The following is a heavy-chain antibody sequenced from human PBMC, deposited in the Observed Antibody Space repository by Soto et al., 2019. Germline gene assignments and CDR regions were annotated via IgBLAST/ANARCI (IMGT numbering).Heavy chain of an antibody. D-gene: IGHD3-10*01. CDR3: ARDLLAVRGVKNYYYGMDV. Sequence: SETLSLTCTGSGGSISSYYWSWIRQPPGKGLEWIGYIYYSGSTNYNPSLKSRVTISVDTSKNQFSLKLSSVTAADTAVYYCARDLLAVRGVKNYYYGMDVWGQGTTVTVS. CDR1: GGSISSYY. CDR2: IYYSGST. J-gene: IGHJ6*02. V-gene: IGHV4-59*01.